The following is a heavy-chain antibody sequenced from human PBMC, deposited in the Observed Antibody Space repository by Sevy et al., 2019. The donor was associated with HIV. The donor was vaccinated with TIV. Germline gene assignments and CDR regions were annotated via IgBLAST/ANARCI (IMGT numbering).Heavy chain of an antibody. CDR1: GGSISSGGYY. CDR2: IYYSGST. V-gene: IGHV4-31*03. J-gene: IGHJ3*02. CDR3: ARDIAGITIFGVPYESYAFDI. D-gene: IGHD3-3*01. Sequence: SETLSLTCTVSGGSISSGGYYWSWIRQHPGKGLEWIGYIYYSGSTYYNPSLKSRVNISVDTSKNQFSLKLSSVTAADTAVYYCARDIAGITIFGVPYESYAFDIWGQGTMVTVSS.